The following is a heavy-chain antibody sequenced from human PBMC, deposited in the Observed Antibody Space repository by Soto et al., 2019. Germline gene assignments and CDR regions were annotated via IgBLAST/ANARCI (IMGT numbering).Heavy chain of an antibody. D-gene: IGHD5-12*01. J-gene: IGHJ4*02. CDR3: ARGRAVATHFDY. V-gene: IGHV4-31*03. Sequence: QVQLQEAGPGLVKPSQTLSLTCTFSGGSISSGGYYWSWIRQHPGKGLEWIGYIYYRGSTYYNPSLKNRVTISVDTSKDQFSRKVSSVTAADTAVYYFARGRAVATHFDYWGQGTLVTVSS. CDR2: IYYRGST. CDR1: GGSISSGGYY.